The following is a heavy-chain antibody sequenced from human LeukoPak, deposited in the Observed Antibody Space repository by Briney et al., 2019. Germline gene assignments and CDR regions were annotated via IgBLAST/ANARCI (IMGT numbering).Heavy chain of an antibody. D-gene: IGHD3-22*01. J-gene: IGHJ4*02. CDR2: IVPILGIA. V-gene: IGHV1-69*04. CDR3: ARDRDYYDSGDYAAAH. Sequence: EASVKVSCKASGGTFNNYAISWVRQAPGQGLEWMGRIVPILGIANYAQKFQGRVTITADKSTSTAYMELSSLRSEDTAVYYCARDRDYYDSGDYAAAHWGQGTLVTVSS. CDR1: GGTFNNYA.